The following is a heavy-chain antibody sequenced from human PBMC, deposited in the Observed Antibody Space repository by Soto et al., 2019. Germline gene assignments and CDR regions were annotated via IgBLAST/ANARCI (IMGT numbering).Heavy chain of an antibody. Sequence: SVKVSCKTFGGPFGNSTINWVRQVTGRGLEWMGGLIPSYEAAHYAQPFQGRVFITADESMSTTYMELYSLKLEDTGIYYCTRDISDYHSNWFDPWGKGTLVTVSS. CDR2: LIPSYEAA. V-gene: IGHV1-69*13. CDR1: GGPFGNST. D-gene: IGHD4-17*01. J-gene: IGHJ5*01. CDR3: TRDISDYHSNWFDP.